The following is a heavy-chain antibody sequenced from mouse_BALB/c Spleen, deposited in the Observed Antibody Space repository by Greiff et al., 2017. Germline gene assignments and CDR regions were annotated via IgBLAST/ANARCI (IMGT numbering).Heavy chain of an antibody. Sequence: QVQLKESGAELVKPGASVKLSCKASGYTFTSYYMYWVKQRPGQGLEWIGGINPSNGGTNFNEKFKSKATLTVDKSSSTAYMQLSSLTSEDSAVYYCTRGHYYGSSTYYYAMDYWGQGTSVTVAS. J-gene: IGHJ4*01. CDR1: GYTFTSYY. D-gene: IGHD1-1*01. CDR3: TRGHYYGSSTYYYAMDY. CDR2: INPSNGGT. V-gene: IGHV1S81*02.